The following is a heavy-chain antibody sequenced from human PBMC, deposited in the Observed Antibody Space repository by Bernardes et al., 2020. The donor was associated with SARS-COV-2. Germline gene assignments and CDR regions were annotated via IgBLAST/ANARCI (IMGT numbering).Heavy chain of an antibody. J-gene: IGHJ5*02. Sequence: SESLYLSCTVSGGSISSYYWSWIRKPAGKGLEWLGRIYTSGSTNYNPSLKSRVTMSVDTSKNQFSLKLSSVTAADTAVYYCARDVGIRYQLLYGWFDPWGQGTLVTVSS. CDR3: ARDVGIRYQLLYGWFDP. CDR1: GGSISSYY. D-gene: IGHD2-2*02. CDR2: IYTSGST. V-gene: IGHV4-4*07.